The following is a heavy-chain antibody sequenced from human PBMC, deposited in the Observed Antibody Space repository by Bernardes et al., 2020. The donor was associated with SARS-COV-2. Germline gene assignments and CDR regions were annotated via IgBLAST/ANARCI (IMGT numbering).Heavy chain of an antibody. CDR1: GGSISSSDYY. J-gene: IGHJ6*02. Sequence: SETLSLTCTVSGGSISSSDYYWAWIRQPPGKGLEWIGSIFYSGNTYYNPSLKSRLTISVDTSKNQFSLRLSTVTAADTAVYYCARQEIHPLGHFYGMDVWGQGTTVTVSS. D-gene: IGHD5-18*01. V-gene: IGHV4-39*01. CDR2: IFYSGNT. CDR3: ARQEIHPLGHFYGMDV.